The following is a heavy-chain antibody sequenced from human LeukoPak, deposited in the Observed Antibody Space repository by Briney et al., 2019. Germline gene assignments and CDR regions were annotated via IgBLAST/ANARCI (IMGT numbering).Heavy chain of an antibody. J-gene: IGHJ4*02. Sequence: GGSLRLSCAASGFTFSSYAMSWVRQAPGKGLEWVSAISGSGGSTYYADSVKGRFTISRDSSKNTLYLQMNSLRAEDTAVYYCAKDYYDSSGYYHAFDYWGQGTLVTVSS. D-gene: IGHD3-22*01. CDR2: ISGSGGST. V-gene: IGHV3-23*01. CDR3: AKDYYDSSGYYHAFDY. CDR1: GFTFSSYA.